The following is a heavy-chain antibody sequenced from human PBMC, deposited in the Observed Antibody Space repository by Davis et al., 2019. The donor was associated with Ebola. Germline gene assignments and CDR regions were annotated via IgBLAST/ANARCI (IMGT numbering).Heavy chain of an antibody. Sequence: LTLTCAASGFTFATTRFPWVCYAPGKGLAWVAVISYDGSKKNYADTVKVRFNIYRDNSKKTLYLQMNSLRAEATAVYYCARDSDDYSFDYWGQGTLVTVSS. CDR3: ARDSDDYSFDY. D-gene: IGHD4-11*01. V-gene: IGHV3-30*03. CDR1: GFTFATTR. J-gene: IGHJ4*02. CDR2: ISYDGSKK.